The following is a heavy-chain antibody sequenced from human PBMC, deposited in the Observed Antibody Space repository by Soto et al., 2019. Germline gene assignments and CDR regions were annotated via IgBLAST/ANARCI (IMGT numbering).Heavy chain of an antibody. CDR3: AKVVSGGHIDY. CDR2: IYYTGST. V-gene: IGHV4-59*01. CDR1: GVSINNYY. D-gene: IGHD6-25*01. J-gene: IGHJ4*02. Sequence: SETLSLTCTVSGVSINNYYWTWIRQPPGKRLEWIGAIYYTGSTTYNPSLRSRVTFSVDTSKNQFSLSLTSVTAADTAVYFCAKVVSGGHIDYWGTGTLVTVS.